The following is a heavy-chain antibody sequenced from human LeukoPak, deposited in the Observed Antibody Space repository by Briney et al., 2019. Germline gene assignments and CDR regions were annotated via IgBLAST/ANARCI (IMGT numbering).Heavy chain of an antibody. CDR3: AKVDRGDYSSSPVPYYNYYMNV. J-gene: IGHJ6*03. D-gene: IGHD6-13*01. Sequence: GGSLRLSCAASGFTFSYYSMNWVRQAPGRGLEWVSCISSSSSLIFYSDSVRGRFNISRDNAKNLLYLHMNSLRVEDTAVYYCAKVDRGDYSSSPVPYYNYYMNVWGKGTTVTVSS. CDR1: GFTFSYYS. V-gene: IGHV3-21*01. CDR2: ISSSSSLI.